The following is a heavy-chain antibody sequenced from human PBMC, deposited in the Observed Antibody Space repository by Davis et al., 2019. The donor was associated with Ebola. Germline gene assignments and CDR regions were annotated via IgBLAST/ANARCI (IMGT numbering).Heavy chain of an antibody. V-gene: IGHV4-34*01. Sequence: PSETLSLTCAVYGGSFSGYYWSWIRQPPGKGLEWIGEINHSGSTNYNPSLKSRVTISVDTSKNQFSLKLSSVTAADTAVYYCARGNFDWLASHYYYYYGMDVWGQGTTVTVSS. D-gene: IGHD3-9*01. CDR2: INHSGST. CDR1: GGSFSGYY. CDR3: ARGNFDWLASHYYYYYGMDV. J-gene: IGHJ6*02.